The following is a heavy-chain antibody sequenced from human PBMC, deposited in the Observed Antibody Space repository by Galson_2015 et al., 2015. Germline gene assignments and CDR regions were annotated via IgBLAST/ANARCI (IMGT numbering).Heavy chain of an antibody. CDR2: VTPGSGAT. CDR3: AREASATGYVDH. J-gene: IGHJ4*02. Sequence: SVKVSCKASGYTFSNYHIHWVRQAPGQGLEWMGIVTPGSGATSYAEKFKGRVIMTGDMSTTTAFLELSSLRSDDTALYYCAREASATGYVDHWGQGTLVTVSS. CDR1: GYTFSNYH. V-gene: IGHV1-46*01.